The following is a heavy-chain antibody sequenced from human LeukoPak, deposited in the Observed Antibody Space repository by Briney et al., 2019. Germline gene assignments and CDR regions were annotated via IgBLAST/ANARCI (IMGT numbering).Heavy chain of an antibody. CDR3: ASYYASGVSAYNYYGMDV. V-gene: IGHV4-4*02. J-gene: IGHJ6*04. CDR1: GGSISSSNW. D-gene: IGHD3-10*01. Sequence: PSETLSLTCAVSGGSISSSNWWSWVRQPPGKGLEWIGEIYHSGSTNYNPSLKSRVTISVDKSKNQFSLKLSSVTAADTAVYYCASYYASGVSAYNYYGMDVWGKGTTVTVSS. CDR2: IYHSGST.